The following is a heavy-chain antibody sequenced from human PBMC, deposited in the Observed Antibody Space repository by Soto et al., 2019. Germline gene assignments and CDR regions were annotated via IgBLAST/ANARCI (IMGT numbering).Heavy chain of an antibody. Sequence: ASVKVSCKASGYTFTSYAMHWVRQAPGQRLEWMGWINAGNGNTKYSQKFQGRVTITADESTSTAYMELNSLRSEDTAVYYCARDGRAHDYGGKYSNYWGKGTLVTVSS. V-gene: IGHV1-3*01. J-gene: IGHJ4*02. CDR2: INAGNGNT. CDR3: ARDGRAHDYGGKYSNY. CDR1: GYTFTSYA. D-gene: IGHD4-17*01.